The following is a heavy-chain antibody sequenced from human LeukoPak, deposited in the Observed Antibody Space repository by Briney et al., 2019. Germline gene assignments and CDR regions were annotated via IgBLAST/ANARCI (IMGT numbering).Heavy chain of an antibody. CDR2: INTDGSTT. J-gene: IGHJ4*02. CDR3: AREISGRDDY. CDR1: GFTFSSSA. D-gene: IGHD2-15*01. Sequence: GGSLRLSCAASGFTFSSSAMSWVRQAPGKGLAWVSHINTDGSTTNYADSVKGRFTISRDNNKNTLHLQMNNLRAEDTAVYYCAREISGRDDYWGQGTLVTVSS. V-gene: IGHV3-74*01.